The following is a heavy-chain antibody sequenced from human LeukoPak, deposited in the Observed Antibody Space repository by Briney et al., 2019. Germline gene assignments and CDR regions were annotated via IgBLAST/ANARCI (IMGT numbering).Heavy chain of an antibody. CDR3: ARVGKGAYCGGDCYNKH. V-gene: IGHV3-21*01. CDR2: ISSSSSYI. J-gene: IGHJ1*01. CDR1: GFTFSSYG. D-gene: IGHD2-21*02. Sequence: GRSLRLSCAASGFTFSSYGMNWVRQAPGKGLEWVSSISSSSSYIYYADSVKGRFTISRDNAKNSLYLQMNSLRAEDTAVYYCARVGKGAYCGGDCYNKHWGQGTLVTVSS.